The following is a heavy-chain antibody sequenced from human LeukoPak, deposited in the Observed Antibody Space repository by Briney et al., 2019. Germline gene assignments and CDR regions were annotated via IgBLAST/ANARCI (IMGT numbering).Heavy chain of an antibody. V-gene: IGHV3-53*01. CDR1: GFTVSSNY. D-gene: IGHD1-20*01. CDR2: LYTDGTT. CDR3: ARGGVYYWNPRY. J-gene: IGHJ4*02. Sequence: PGGSLTLSCVASGFTVSSNYMSWVRRAPGKGLEWVSLLYTDGTTYYASSVEGGFTISRADSRNTIYLHMNSRRADDTAVYYCARGGVYYWNPRYWGQGTLVTVSS.